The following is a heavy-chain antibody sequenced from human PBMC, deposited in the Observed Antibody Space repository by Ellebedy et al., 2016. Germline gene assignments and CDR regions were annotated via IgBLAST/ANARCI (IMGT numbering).Heavy chain of an antibody. CDR2: IWYDGSNK. D-gene: IGHD1-26*01. Sequence: GGSLRLXCAASGFTFSSYGMHWVRQAPGKGLEWVAVIWYDGSNKYYADSVKGRFTISRDNSKNTLYLQMNSLRAEDTAVYYCASPREGLYYYYYMDVWGKGTTVTVSS. V-gene: IGHV3-33*01. J-gene: IGHJ6*03. CDR1: GFTFSSYG. CDR3: ASPREGLYYYYYMDV.